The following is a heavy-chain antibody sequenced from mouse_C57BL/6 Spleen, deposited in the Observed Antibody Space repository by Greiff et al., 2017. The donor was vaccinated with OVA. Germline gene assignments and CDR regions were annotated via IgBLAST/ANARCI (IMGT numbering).Heavy chain of an antibody. CDR2: ISYDGSN. V-gene: IGHV3-6*01. Sequence: VQLKESGPGLVKPSQSLSLTCSVTGYSITSGYYWNWIRQFPGNKLEWMGYISYDGSNNYNPSLKNPISITRDTSKNQFFLKLNSVTTEDTATYYCARDHYGNYGDYWGQGTTLTVSS. CDR3: ARDHYGNYGDY. J-gene: IGHJ2*01. CDR1: GYSITSGYY. D-gene: IGHD2-1*01.